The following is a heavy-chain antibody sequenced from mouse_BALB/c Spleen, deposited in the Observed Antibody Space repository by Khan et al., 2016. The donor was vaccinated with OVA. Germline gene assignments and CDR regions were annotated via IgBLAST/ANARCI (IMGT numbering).Heavy chain of an antibody. CDR3: AREWAAWFPY. V-gene: IGHV1-77*01. CDR1: GYTFTDYY. Sequence: QVQLQQSGAELARPGASVTLSCKASGYTFTDYYINWMRQRTGQGLEWIGEIYPGSDNTYYNEKFKGKATLTADTSSSTAYMQLSRLTSEDSAVYFCAREWAAWFPYGGQGTLVTVSA. J-gene: IGHJ3*01. CDR2: IYPGSDNT.